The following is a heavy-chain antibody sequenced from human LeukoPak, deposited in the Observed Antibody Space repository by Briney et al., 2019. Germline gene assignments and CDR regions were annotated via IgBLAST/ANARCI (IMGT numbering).Heavy chain of an antibody. V-gene: IGHV3-21*01. Sequence: SGGSLRLSCAASGFTFSTYAMNWVRPAPGEGLEWVSSLSGSSDYIYYADSVKGRFTISRDNAKNSLYLQMNSLRAEDTAVYYCARYYGSGSPPFDYWGQGTLVTVSS. CDR3: ARYYGSGSPPFDY. J-gene: IGHJ4*02. CDR2: LSGSSDYI. D-gene: IGHD3-10*01. CDR1: GFTFSTYA.